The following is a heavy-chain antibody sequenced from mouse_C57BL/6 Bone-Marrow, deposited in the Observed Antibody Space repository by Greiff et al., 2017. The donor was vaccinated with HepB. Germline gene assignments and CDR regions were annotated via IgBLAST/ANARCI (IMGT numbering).Heavy chain of an antibody. D-gene: IGHD1-1*01. CDR1: GYAFTNYL. CDR2: INPGSGGT. V-gene: IGHV1-54*01. J-gene: IGHJ1*03. CDR3: ARSGTSATGFDV. Sequence: VQLQQSGAELVRPGTSVKVSCKASGYAFTNYLIEWVKQRPGQGLEWIGVINPGSGGTNYNEKFKGKATLTADKSSSTAYMQLSSLTSEDSAVYFCARSGTSATGFDVWGTGTTVTVSS.